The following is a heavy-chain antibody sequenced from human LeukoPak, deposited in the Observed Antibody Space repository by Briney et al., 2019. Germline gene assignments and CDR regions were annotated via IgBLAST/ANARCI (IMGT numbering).Heavy chain of an antibody. CDR3: AKVPWVGTIT. CDR2: ISGSDGHT. V-gene: IGHV3-23*01. Sequence: GGTLRLSCAASGFTLSDYAMNWVRQAPGEGLEWLSAISGSDGHTFYADSVKGRFTLSRDNSKNTLYLQMNNLRADDTAIYYCAKVPWVGTITWGQGTLVIVSS. D-gene: IGHD1-26*01. J-gene: IGHJ4*02. CDR1: GFTLSDYA.